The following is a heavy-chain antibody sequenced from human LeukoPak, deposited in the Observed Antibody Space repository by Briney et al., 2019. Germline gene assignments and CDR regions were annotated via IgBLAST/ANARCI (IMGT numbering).Heavy chain of an antibody. CDR1: GFTFSSYW. V-gene: IGHV3-30-3*01. Sequence: GGSLRLSCAASGFTFSSYWMHWVRQAPGKGLEWVAVISYDGSNKYYADSVKGRFTISRDNSKNTLYLQMNSLRAEDTAVYYCASVWYYYDSSGRPLGDFDYWGQGTLVTVSS. CDR2: ISYDGSNK. CDR3: ASVWYYYDSSGRPLGDFDY. J-gene: IGHJ4*02. D-gene: IGHD3-22*01.